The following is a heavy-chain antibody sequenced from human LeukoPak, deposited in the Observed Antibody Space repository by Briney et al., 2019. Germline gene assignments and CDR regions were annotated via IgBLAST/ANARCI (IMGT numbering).Heavy chain of an antibody. CDR1: GFTFTTYW. D-gene: IGHD3-10*01. V-gene: IGHV3-7*01. CDR3: AKVAKYYYGSETYYYFEQ. CDR2: IKQDGTEK. Sequence: PGESLRLSCAASGFTFTTYWMSWVRQPPGKGLEWVANIKQDGTEKYYVDSVKGRFTISRDNARNSLELQMNSLRVEDTAVYYCAKVAKYYYGSETYYYFEQWGQGTPVTASS. J-gene: IGHJ4*02.